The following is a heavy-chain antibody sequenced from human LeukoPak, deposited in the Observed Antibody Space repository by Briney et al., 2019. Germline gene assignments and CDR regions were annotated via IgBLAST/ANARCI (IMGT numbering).Heavy chain of an antibody. J-gene: IGHJ6*03. CDR1: GFTFDDYA. CDR3: ARASSPTVTTHYYYYYMDV. Sequence: GGSLRLSCAASGFTFDDYAMSWVRQAPGKGLEWVSYISSSGSTIYYADSVKGRFTISRDNAKNSLCLQMNSLRAEDTAVYYCARASSPTVTTHYYYYYMDVWGKGTTVTVSS. D-gene: IGHD4-17*01. CDR2: ISSSGSTI. V-gene: IGHV3-11*04.